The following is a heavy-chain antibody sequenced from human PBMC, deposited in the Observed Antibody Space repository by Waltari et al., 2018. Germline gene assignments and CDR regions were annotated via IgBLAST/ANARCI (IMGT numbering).Heavy chain of an antibody. Sequence: QVQLVESGGGVVQPGRSLRLSCAASGFTFSSYGMHWVRQAPGKGLEWVAVISYDGSNKYYADSVKGRFTISRDNSKNTLYLQMNSLRAEDTAVYYCAKVPPPYCSSTSCYMYYFDYWGQGTLVTVSS. CDR1: GFTFSSYG. CDR2: ISYDGSNK. D-gene: IGHD2-2*01. CDR3: AKVPPPYCSSTSCYMYYFDY. V-gene: IGHV3-30*18. J-gene: IGHJ4*02.